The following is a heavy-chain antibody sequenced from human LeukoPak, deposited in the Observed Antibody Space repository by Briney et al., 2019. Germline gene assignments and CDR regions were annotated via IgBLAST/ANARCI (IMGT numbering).Heavy chain of an antibody. CDR1: GFTFSSYA. CDR2: ISGSGDNT. D-gene: IGHD3-16*01. J-gene: IGHJ4*02. Sequence: GGSLRLSCAASGFTFSSYAMNWVRQAPGKGLEWISSISGSGDNTYYADSVKGRFTISRDNAKNSLYLQMNSLRAEDTAVYYCARDWVPYWGQGTLVTVSS. V-gene: IGHV3-23*01. CDR3: ARDWVPY.